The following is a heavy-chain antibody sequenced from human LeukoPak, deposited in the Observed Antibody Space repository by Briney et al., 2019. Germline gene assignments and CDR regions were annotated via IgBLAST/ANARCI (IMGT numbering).Heavy chain of an antibody. CDR3: ARDRWSSSWGDFDY. Sequence: GGSLRLSCAASGFTFSSYSMNRVRQAPGKGLEWVSSISSSSSYIYYADSVKGRFTISRDNAKNSLYLQMNSLRAEDTAVYYCARDRWSSSWGDFDYWGQGTLVTVSS. V-gene: IGHV3-21*01. CDR2: ISSSSSYI. CDR1: GFTFSSYS. D-gene: IGHD6-13*01. J-gene: IGHJ4*02.